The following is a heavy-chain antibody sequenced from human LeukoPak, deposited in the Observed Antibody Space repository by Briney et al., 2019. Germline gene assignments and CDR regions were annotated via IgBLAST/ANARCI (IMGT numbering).Heavy chain of an antibody. CDR1: GYTFTSYY. Sequence: ASVKVSCKASGYTFTSYYMHWVRQAPGQGLEWMGIINPSGGSTSYAQKFQGRVTMTRDTSTSTVYMELSSLRSEDTAVYYCARDPLHSCGWYTRYYFDYWGQATQVTVSS. V-gene: IGHV1-46*03. J-gene: IGHJ4*02. CDR3: ARDPLHSCGWYTRYYFDY. CDR2: INPSGGST. D-gene: IGHD6-19*01.